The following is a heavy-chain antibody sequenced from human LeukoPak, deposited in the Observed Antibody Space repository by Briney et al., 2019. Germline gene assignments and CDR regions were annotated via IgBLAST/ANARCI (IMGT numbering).Heavy chain of an antibody. V-gene: IGHV3-74*03. Sequence: GGSLRLSCAASGFTFSSYGMHWVRQAPGKGLVLVSRIDSDGRSTTYADSVKGRFTISRDNAKNTLYLQMNSLRAEDTAVYYCVRDGVSTIPLDYWGQGSLVTVSS. CDR3: VRDGVSTIPLDY. D-gene: IGHD2-21*01. CDR1: GFTFSSYG. J-gene: IGHJ4*02. CDR2: IDSDGRST.